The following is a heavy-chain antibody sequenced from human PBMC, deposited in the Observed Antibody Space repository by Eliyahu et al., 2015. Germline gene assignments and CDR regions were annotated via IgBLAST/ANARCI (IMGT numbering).Heavy chain of an antibody. V-gene: IGHV2-5*02. CDR1: GFSLSXSGVG. J-gene: IGHJ6*02. Sequence: QITLKESGPTLVKPTQTLTLTCTFSGFSLSXSGVGVGWIRQPPGKALEWLALIYWDDDKRYSPSLKSRLTITKDTSKNQVVLTMTNMDPVDTATYYCAHSRKWLPPFYYYYGMDVWGQGTTVTVSS. D-gene: IGHD3-22*01. CDR3: AHSRKWLPPFYYYYGMDV. CDR2: IYWDDDK.